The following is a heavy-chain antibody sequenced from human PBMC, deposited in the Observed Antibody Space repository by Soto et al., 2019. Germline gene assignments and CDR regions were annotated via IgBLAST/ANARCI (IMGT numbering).Heavy chain of an antibody. J-gene: IGHJ4*02. D-gene: IGHD4-17*01. V-gene: IGHV3-23*01. CDR2: ISGSGGST. CDR3: AKVIGLYGDYSYIQPFAY. Sequence: EVQLLESGGGLVQPGGSLRLSCAASGFTFSSYAMSWVRQAPGKGLEWVSAISGSGGSTYYADSVKGRFTISRDNSKNTLYLQRNSLRAEDTAVYYCAKVIGLYGDYSYIQPFAYWCQGTLVTVSS. CDR1: GFTFSSYA.